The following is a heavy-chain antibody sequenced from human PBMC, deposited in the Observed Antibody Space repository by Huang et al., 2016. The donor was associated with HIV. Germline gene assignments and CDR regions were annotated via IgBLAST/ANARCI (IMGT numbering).Heavy chain of an antibody. CDR3: AKGFDTYYDI. CDR1: GYTLTELS. V-gene: IGHV1-24*01. Sequence: QVQLVQSGAEVKKPGASVKVSCKVSGYTLTELSIHWVRQAPGKGMEWIGGFAPEHGETNYAQKVQGRVTITEDTSTDTAYMELDSLRSEDKAVEYCAKGFDTYYDIWGQGTMVIASS. J-gene: IGHJ3*02. D-gene: IGHD2-21*01. CDR2: FAPEHGET.